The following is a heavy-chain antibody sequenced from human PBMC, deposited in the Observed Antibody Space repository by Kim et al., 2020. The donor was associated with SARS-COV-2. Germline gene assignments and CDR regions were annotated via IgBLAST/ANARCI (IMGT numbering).Heavy chain of an antibody. CDR3: ARDLTSMVRGVKPPYYYYGMDV. CDR1: GGTFSSYA. J-gene: IGHJ6*02. D-gene: IGHD3-10*01. CDR2: IIPIFGTA. Sequence: SVKVSCKASGGTFSSYAISWVRQAPGQGLEWMGGIIPIFGTANYAQKFQGRVTITADESTSTAYMELSSLRSEDTAVYYCARDLTSMVRGVKPPYYYYGMDVWGQGTTVTVSS. V-gene: IGHV1-69*13.